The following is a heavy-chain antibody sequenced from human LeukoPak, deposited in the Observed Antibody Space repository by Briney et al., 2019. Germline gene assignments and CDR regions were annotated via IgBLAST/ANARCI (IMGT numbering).Heavy chain of an antibody. CDR2: IIPIFGTA. Sequence: SVKVSCKASGGTFSSYAISWVRQAPGQGLEWMGGIIPIFGTANYAQRFQGRVTITADESTSTAYMELSSLRSEDTAVYYCARTTRIAAAGYVYWGQGTLVTVSS. V-gene: IGHV1-69*13. D-gene: IGHD6-13*01. CDR1: GGTFSSYA. CDR3: ARTTRIAAAGYVY. J-gene: IGHJ4*02.